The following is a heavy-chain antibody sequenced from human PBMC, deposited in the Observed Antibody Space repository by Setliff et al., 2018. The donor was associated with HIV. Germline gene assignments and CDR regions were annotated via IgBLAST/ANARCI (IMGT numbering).Heavy chain of an antibody. CDR3: ARGVIETDYDYVDIYYYNYMDV. CDR2: IYYSGST. Sequence: SETLSLTCTVSGGSISSDYWSWIRQPPGKGLEWIGYIYYSGSTNYNPSLKSRVTISVDTSKNQLYLRLTSVTPADTAVYFCARGVIETDYDYVDIYYYNYMDVWGKGTTVTVSS. D-gene: IGHD5-12*01. V-gene: IGHV4-59*01. J-gene: IGHJ6*03. CDR1: GGSISSDY.